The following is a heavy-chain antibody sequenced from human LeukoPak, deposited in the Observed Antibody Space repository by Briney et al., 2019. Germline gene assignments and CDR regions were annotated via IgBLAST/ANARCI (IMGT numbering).Heavy chain of an antibody. CDR3: ARRLTQYDCFDP. CDR1: GYSVSSNSVT. J-gene: IGHJ5*02. CDR2: TYYRSTWYN. Sequence: SQTLSLTCAISGYSVSSNSVTWNWIRQSPSRGLEWLGRTYYRSTWYNDYAVSVRGRITVNPDTSKNQFSLHLNSVTPEDTAVYYCARRLTQYDCFDPWGQGIQVTVCS. D-gene: IGHD2-2*01. V-gene: IGHV6-1*01.